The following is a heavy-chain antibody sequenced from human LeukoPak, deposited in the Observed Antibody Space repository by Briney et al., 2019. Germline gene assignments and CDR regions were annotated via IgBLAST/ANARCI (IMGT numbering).Heavy chain of an antibody. CDR3: ARAYSGSYYADAFDI. J-gene: IGHJ3*02. CDR2: IYYSGST. Sequence: SETLSLTCAVSGGSISSYYWSWIRQPPGKGLEWIGYIYYSGSTNYNPSLKSRVTISVDTSKNQFSLKLSSVTAADTAVYYCARAYSGSYYADAFDIWGQGTMVTVSS. D-gene: IGHD1-26*01. CDR1: GGSISSYY. V-gene: IGHV4-59*01.